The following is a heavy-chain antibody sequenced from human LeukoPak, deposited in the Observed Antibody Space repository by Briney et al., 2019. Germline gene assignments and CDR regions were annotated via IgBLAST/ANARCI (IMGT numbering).Heavy chain of an antibody. CDR1: GASISSYY. Sequence: SETLSLTCTVSGASISSYYWSWIRQPPGKGLEWIGYIYYSGSTNYNPALKSRVTISEDTSKNQISLKLSSVTAADTAVYYCANTHLAAPPFDYWGQGTLVTVSS. CDR3: ANTHLAAPPFDY. D-gene: IGHD6-6*01. CDR2: IYYSGST. V-gene: IGHV4-59*01. J-gene: IGHJ4*02.